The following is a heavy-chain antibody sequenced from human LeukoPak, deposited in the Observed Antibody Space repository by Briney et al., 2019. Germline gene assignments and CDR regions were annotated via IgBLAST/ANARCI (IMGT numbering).Heavy chain of an antibody. CDR2: ISGSGGST. D-gene: IGHD3-10*01. CDR1: GFTFSSYA. Sequence: GGSLRLSCAASGFTFSSYAMSWVRQAPGKGLEWVSVISGSGGSTSYADSVKGRFTISRDNSKNTLYLQMNRLRVEDTAVYYCAKAPSRENWYYFDYWGQGTLVTVSS. CDR3: AKAPSRENWYYFDY. J-gene: IGHJ4*02. V-gene: IGHV3-23*01.